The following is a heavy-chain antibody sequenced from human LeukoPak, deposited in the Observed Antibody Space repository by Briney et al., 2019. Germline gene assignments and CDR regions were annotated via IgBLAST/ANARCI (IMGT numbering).Heavy chain of an antibody. J-gene: IGHJ4*02. CDR2: INPNSGGT. D-gene: IGHD6-13*01. CDR1: GYTFTGYY. CDR3: ARTAAGRQPLFDY. V-gene: IGHV1-2*02. Sequence: ASVKVSCKASGYTFTGYYMHWVRQAPGQGLEWMGWINPNSGGTNYSQKFQGRVTMTRDTSISTAYMELSKLRSDDTAVYYCARTAAGRQPLFDYWGQGTLVTVSS.